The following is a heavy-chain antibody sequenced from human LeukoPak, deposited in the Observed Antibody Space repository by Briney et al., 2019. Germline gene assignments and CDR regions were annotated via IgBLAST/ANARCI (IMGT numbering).Heavy chain of an antibody. J-gene: IGHJ4*02. CDR2: IYYTGST. V-gene: IGHV4-59*01. CDR1: GFTFSSYS. CDR3: ARVSVHGYSDY. Sequence: GSLRLSCAASGFTFSSYSMNWIRQPPGKGLEWIGYIYYTGSTKYNPSLKSRVTISVDTSKNQFSLKLSSVTAADTAVYYCARVSVHGYSDYWGQGTLVTVSS. D-gene: IGHD3-10*01.